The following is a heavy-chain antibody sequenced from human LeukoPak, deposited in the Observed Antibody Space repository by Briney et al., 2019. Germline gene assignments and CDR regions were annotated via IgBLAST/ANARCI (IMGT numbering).Heavy chain of an antibody. J-gene: IGHJ4*02. CDR3: ARVGVAAKGTDY. Sequence: PGGSLRLSCAASGFTFSSYSMNWVRQAPGKGLEWVSYISSSISTIYYADSVKGRFTISRDNAKNSLYPQMNSLRDEDTAVYYCARVGVAAKGTDYWGQGTLVTVSS. D-gene: IGHD2-15*01. CDR2: ISSSISTI. CDR1: GFTFSSYS. V-gene: IGHV3-48*02.